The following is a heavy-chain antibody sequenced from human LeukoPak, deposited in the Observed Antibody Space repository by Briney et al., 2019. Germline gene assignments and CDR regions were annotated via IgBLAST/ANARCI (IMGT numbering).Heavy chain of an antibody. D-gene: IGHD2-2*01. Sequence: ASVKVSCKASGYTFTSYDINWMRQATGQGLEWMGWMNPNSGNTGYAQKFQGRVTMTRNTSISTAYMELSSLRSEDTAVYYCARGIVVVPAAMTQMRAYYYYGMDVWGQGTTVTVSS. CDR3: ARGIVVVPAAMTQMRAYYYYGMDV. V-gene: IGHV1-8*01. CDR2: MNPNSGNT. CDR1: GYTFTSYD. J-gene: IGHJ6*02.